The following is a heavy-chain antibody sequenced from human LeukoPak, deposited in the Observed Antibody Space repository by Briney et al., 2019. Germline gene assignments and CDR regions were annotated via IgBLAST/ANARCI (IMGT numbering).Heavy chain of an antibody. V-gene: IGHV3-30*03. Sequence: SGGSLRLSCAASGFTFTSYGMNWVRQAPGKGLEWVAVISYDGSEKSFADSVKGRFTISRDNSKNTLYLQMNSLRTEDTAIYYCARDRLRVMRCNWSAFDYGGQGTLVTVSS. D-gene: IGHD1-1*01. CDR2: ISYDGSEK. CDR3: ARDRLRVMRCNWSAFDY. J-gene: IGHJ4*02. CDR1: GFTFTSYG.